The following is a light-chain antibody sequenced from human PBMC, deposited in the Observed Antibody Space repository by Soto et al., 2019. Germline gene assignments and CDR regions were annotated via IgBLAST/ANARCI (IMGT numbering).Light chain of an antibody. CDR3: QQYNNWWT. V-gene: IGKV3-15*01. Sequence: ELVLTQSPATLSLSPGERANLSCRASQSVSSSYLAWYQQKPGQAPRLLIYGASTRATGIPARFSGSGSGTEFTLTISSLQSEDFAVYYCQQYNNWWTFGQGTKVDI. CDR1: QSVSSSY. J-gene: IGKJ1*01. CDR2: GAS.